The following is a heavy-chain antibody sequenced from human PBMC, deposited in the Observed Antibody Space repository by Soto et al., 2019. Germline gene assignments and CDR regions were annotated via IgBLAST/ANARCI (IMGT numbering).Heavy chain of an antibody. CDR3: AKQRKVTTAVGQISFDA. CDR2: IYPGDSDV. Sequence: GESLKISCQASGYNFRHYYIAWVRQKPGRGLEWVGLIYPGDSDVRYSPSVQGQVSISVDRSTDTAFLQWNSLKASDSGTYYCAKQRKVTTAVGQISFDAWGQGTLVPVSS. V-gene: IGHV5-51*01. J-gene: IGHJ4*02. D-gene: IGHD3-3*01. CDR1: GYNFRHYY.